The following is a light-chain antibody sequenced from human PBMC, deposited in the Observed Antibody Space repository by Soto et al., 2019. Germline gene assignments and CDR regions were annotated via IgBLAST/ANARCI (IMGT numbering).Light chain of an antibody. J-gene: IGKJ1*01. V-gene: IGKV3-20*01. Sequence: EIVLTQSPGTLSLSPGERATLSCRASQSVSSSHLAWYQQRLGQAPRLLIYGTSDRATGIPDRFSGSRSGTDFTLTITRLEPEDFAVYYCQQYSSSPGTFGKGTKVDIK. CDR2: GTS. CDR3: QQYSSSPGT. CDR1: QSVSSSH.